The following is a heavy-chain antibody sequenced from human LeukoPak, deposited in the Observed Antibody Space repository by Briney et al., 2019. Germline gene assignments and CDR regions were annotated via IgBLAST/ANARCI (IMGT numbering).Heavy chain of an antibody. D-gene: IGHD6-19*01. CDR1: GFTFRTFA. V-gene: IGHV3-23*01. Sequence: GGSLRLSCAASGFTFRTFAMTWVRQAPGQGLEWVSSISDSGGNTYYADSVKGRFTISRDNSKNTLYLQMNSLRVEDTAVYYCAKAYTSGWYFCFDYWGQGALVTVSS. CDR2: ISDSGGNT. J-gene: IGHJ4*02. CDR3: AKAYTSGWYFCFDY.